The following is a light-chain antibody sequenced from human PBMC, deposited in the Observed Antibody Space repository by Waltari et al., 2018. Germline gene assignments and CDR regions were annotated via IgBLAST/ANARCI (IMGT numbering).Light chain of an antibody. Sequence: EIVLTQSPATLSLSPGERATLSCRASQSVSNYLAWYQQKPGQAHRLVIYDASTRATGTPARFSGSGSGTDFTLTISSLEPEDFAFYYCQQRGNGLTFGGGTKVEIK. J-gene: IGKJ4*01. V-gene: IGKV3-11*01. CDR3: QQRGNGLT. CDR2: DAS. CDR1: QSVSNY.